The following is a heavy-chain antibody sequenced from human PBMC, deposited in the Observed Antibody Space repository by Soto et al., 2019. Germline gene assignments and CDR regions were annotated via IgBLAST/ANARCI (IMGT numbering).Heavy chain of an antibody. D-gene: IGHD2-15*01. CDR1: GGSISSSSYY. CDR2: IYYSGST. J-gene: IGHJ5*02. CDR3: VRAPRYCSGGSCYPPNWFDP. V-gene: IGHV4-39*01. Sequence: PSETLSLTCTVSGGSISSSSYYWGWIRQPPGKGLEWIGSIYYSGSTYYNPSLKSRVTISVDTSKNQFSLKLSSVAAADTAVYYCVRAPRYCSGGSCYPPNWFDPWGQGTLVTVSS.